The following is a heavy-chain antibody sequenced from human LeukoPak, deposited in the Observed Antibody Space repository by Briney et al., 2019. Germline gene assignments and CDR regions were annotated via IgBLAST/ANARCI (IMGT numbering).Heavy chain of an antibody. CDR1: GGSISSSSYY. V-gene: IGHV4-39*07. Sequence: PSETLSLTCTVSGGSISSSSYYWGWIRQPPGKGLEWIGSIYHSGSTYYNPSLKSRVTVSVDTSKNQFSLKLSSVTAADTAVYYCAREGPRYNWNSGFDYWGQGTLVTVSS. CDR2: IYHSGST. J-gene: IGHJ4*02. CDR3: AREGPRYNWNSGFDY. D-gene: IGHD1-7*01.